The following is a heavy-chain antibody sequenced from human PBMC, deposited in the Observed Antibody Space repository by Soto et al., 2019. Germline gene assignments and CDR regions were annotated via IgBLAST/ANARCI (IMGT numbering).Heavy chain of an antibody. Sequence: SVKVSCKASGGTFSSYAISWVRQAPGQGLEWMGGIIRIFGTANYAQKFQGRVTITADKSTSTAYMELSSLRSEDTAVYYCERGAYMVRGVISAFDIWGQGTMVTVSS. CDR2: IIRIFGTA. CDR3: ERGAYMVRGVISAFDI. J-gene: IGHJ3*02. V-gene: IGHV1-69*06. CDR1: GGTFSSYA. D-gene: IGHD3-10*01.